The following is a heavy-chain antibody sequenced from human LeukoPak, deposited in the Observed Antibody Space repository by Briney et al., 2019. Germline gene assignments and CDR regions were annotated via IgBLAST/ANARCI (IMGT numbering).Heavy chain of an antibody. D-gene: IGHD2-2*01. CDR2: ISSSGSTI. CDR3: AINKYCSSTSCARQNWFDP. J-gene: IGHJ5*02. CDR1: GFTFSDYY. V-gene: IGHV3-11*01. Sequence: GGSLRLSCAASGFTFSDYYMSWIRQAPGKGLEWVSYISSSGSTIYYADSVKGRFTISRDNAKNSLYLQMNSLRAEDTAVYYCAINKYCSSTSCARQNWFDPWGQGTLVTVSS.